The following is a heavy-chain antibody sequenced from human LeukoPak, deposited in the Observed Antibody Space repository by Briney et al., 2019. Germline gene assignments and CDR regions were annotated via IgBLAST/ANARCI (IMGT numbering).Heavy chain of an antibody. CDR1: GYTFTSYG. J-gene: IGHJ6*04. D-gene: IGHD2-2*01. V-gene: IGHV1-18*04. CDR2: ISAYSGNT. Sequence: ASVKVSCKASGYTFTSYGISWVRQAPGQGLEWMGRISAYSGNTNYAQKLQGRVTMTTDTSTSTAYMELRSLRSDDTAVYYCARDPGEGTCSSTSCYGDWYYYYGMDVWGKGTTVTVSS. CDR3: ARDPGEGTCSSTSCYGDWYYYYGMDV.